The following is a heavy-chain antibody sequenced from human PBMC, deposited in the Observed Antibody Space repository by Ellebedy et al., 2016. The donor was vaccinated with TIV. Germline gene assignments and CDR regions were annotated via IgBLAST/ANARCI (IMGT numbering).Heavy chain of an antibody. J-gene: IGHJ4*02. Sequence: GESLKISCVASGFTFNSYAMSWVRQAPGKGLGWVSSLSASGGSTYYADSVKGRFTISRDNGKNTLYLQMNSLRVEDTAVYYCARGKLTWKSEDYWGQGTLVTVSS. CDR2: LSASGGST. V-gene: IGHV3-23*01. CDR3: ARGKLTWKSEDY. CDR1: GFTFNSYA. D-gene: IGHD1-1*01.